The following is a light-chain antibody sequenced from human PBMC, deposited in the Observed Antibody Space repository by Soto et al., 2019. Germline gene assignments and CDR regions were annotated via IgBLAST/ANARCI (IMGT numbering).Light chain of an antibody. CDR2: TAF. CDR3: QQPSSYPIT. J-gene: IGKJ5*01. Sequence: DIQLTQSPSFLSASVGDRVTITCRASQDIGSFLAWYQQKPGQAPSLLIHTAFTLQSGVPSRFSGSGSGTEFTLKITSLQAGDFATCYCQQPSSYPITFGQGTRLQIK. CDR1: QDIGSF. V-gene: IGKV1-9*01.